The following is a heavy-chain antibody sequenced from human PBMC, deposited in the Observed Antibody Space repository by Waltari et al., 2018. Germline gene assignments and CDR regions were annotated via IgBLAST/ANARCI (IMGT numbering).Heavy chain of an antibody. V-gene: IGHV4-34*01. D-gene: IGHD1-1*01. J-gene: IGHJ4*02. CDR1: GGSFSGYY. Sequence: QVQLQQWGAGLLTPSETLSLTCAVYGGSFSGYYWSWIRQPPGKGLEWIGEINHSGSTNYNPSLKSRVTISVDTSKNQFSLKLSSVTAADTAVYYCARGRRRGTLDYWGQGTLVTVSS. CDR2: INHSGST. CDR3: ARGRRRGTLDY.